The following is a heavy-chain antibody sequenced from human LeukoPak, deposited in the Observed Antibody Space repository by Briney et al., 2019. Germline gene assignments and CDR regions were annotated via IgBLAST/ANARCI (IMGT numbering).Heavy chain of an antibody. CDR2: ISSSGSTI. D-gene: IGHD3-10*01. Sequence: PGGYLRLSCAASGFTFSSYEMNWVRQAPGKGLEWVSYISSSGSTIYYADSVKGRFTISRDNAKKSLYLQMNSLRAEDTAIYYCARDNTLVRGGSFFSYYYYMDVWGKGTTVTISS. CDR1: GFTFSSYE. V-gene: IGHV3-48*03. CDR3: ARDNTLVRGGSFFSYYYYMDV. J-gene: IGHJ6*03.